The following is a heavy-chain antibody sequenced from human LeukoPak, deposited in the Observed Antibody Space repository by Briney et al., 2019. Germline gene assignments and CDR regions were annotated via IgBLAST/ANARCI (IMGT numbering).Heavy chain of an antibody. CDR3: ATGEGGSYYDSRGYYSDI. CDR1: GFTFSSYE. Sequence: GGSLRLSCAASGFTFSSYEMKCVRQAPGKGLEWVSYISSSGTSIYYADSVKGRFTISRDNAKNSLYLQMNSLRAEDTAVYYCATGEGGSYYDSRGYYSDIWGQGTMVTVSP. J-gene: IGHJ3*02. CDR2: ISSSGTSI. D-gene: IGHD3-22*01. V-gene: IGHV3-48*03.